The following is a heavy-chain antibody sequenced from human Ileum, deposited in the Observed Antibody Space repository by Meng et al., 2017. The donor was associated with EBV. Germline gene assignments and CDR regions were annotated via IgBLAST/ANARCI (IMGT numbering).Heavy chain of an antibody. CDR2: LYSSGSP. CDR1: GCSTCGSA. D-gene: IGHD2-15*01. V-gene: IGHV4-59*08. CDR3: PRAGWSLDY. Sequence: QVQLPWSGPGLPQPSQTMAPYCTITGCSTCGSACTCTRKPPGKVVGLFGYLYSSGSPNYNRRVKSRVTTSVDPSSIQFSFSPTSVTAADTGVYYCPRAGWSLDYWGQGTLVTVSS. J-gene: IGHJ4*02.